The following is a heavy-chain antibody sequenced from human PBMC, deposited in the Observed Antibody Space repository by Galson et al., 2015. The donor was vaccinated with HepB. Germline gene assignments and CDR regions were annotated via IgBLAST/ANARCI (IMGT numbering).Heavy chain of an antibody. CDR2: INPNSGAT. Sequence: SVKVSCKASEYTFTGYYIHWVRQAPGQGLEWVGWINPNSGATNYAQKFQGRVTMTRDTSISTAYMELSRLRSDDTAVYYCARDQFLVGSTTLGGFDIWGQGTMVAVSS. CDR1: EYTFTGYY. V-gene: IGHV1-2*02. CDR3: ARDQFLVGSTTLGGFDI. D-gene: IGHD1-26*01. J-gene: IGHJ3*02.